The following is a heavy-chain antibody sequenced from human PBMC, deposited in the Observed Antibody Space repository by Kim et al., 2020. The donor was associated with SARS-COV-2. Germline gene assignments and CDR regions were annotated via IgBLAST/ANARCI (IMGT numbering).Heavy chain of an antibody. J-gene: IGHJ4*02. V-gene: IGHV4-4*02. CDR2: IYHSGST. Sequence: SETLSLTCAVSGGSISSSNWWSWVRQPPGKGLEWIGEIYHSGSTNYNPSLKSRVTISVDKSKNQFSLKLSSVTAADTAVYYCARFKMDYDSSGYYPGFDYWGQGTLVTVSS. CDR1: GGSISSSNW. CDR3: ARFKMDYDSSGYYPGFDY. D-gene: IGHD3-22*01.